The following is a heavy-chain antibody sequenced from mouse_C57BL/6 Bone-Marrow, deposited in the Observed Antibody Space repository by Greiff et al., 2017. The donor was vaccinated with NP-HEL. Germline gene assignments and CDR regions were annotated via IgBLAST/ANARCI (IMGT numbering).Heavy chain of an antibody. D-gene: IGHD1-1*01. Sequence: QVQLQQSGAELARPGASVKLSCKASGYTFTSYGISWVKQRTGQGLEWIGEIYPRSGNTYYNEKFKGKATLTEDKSSSTAYMELRSLTSEDSAVYFCARMGPLYYGSTYWYFDVWGTGTTVTVSS. V-gene: IGHV1-81*01. J-gene: IGHJ1*03. CDR3: ARMGPLYYGSTYWYFDV. CDR2: IYPRSGNT. CDR1: GYTFTSYG.